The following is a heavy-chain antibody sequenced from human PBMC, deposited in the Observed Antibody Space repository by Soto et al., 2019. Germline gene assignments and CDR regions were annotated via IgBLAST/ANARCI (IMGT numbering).Heavy chain of an antibody. CDR2: ISYDGSNK. J-gene: IGHJ4*02. D-gene: IGHD3-3*01. Sequence: GGSLRLSCAASGFTFSSYGMHWVRQAPGKGLEWVAVISYDGSNKYYADSVKGRFTISRDNSKNTLYLQMNSLRAEDTAVYYCAKSPGDFWSGYCGYWGQGTLVTVSS. CDR1: GFTFSSYG. V-gene: IGHV3-30*18. CDR3: AKSPGDFWSGYCGY.